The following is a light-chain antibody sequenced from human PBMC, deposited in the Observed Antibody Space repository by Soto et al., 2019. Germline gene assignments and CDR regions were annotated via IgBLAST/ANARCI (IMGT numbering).Light chain of an antibody. CDR3: QSYGSGIQGV. J-gene: IGLJ3*02. V-gene: IGLV6-57*04. CDR2: EDN. Sequence: NFMLTQPHSVSESPGKTVTISCTRSSGNIASNYVQWYQQRPGSAPTTVIYEDNLRPSGVPDRFSGSIDRSSNSASLTISGLKTEDEADYFCQSYGSGIQGVFDGGTKLTVL. CDR1: SGNIASNY.